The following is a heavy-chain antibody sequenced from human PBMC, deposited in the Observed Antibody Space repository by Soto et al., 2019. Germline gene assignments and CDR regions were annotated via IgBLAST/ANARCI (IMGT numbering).Heavy chain of an antibody. J-gene: IGHJ3*02. CDR3: ATSPGIHDAFDI. CDR1: GGTFSSYA. D-gene: IGHD2-21*02. CDR2: IIPIFGTA. Sequence: QGQLVQSGAEVKKPGSSVKVSCKASGGTFSSYAISWVRQAPGQWLEWMGGIIPIFGTANYAEKFQGRFTITADESTSTAYMELSSLRSEDTAVYYCATSPGIHDAFDIWGQGTMVTVSS. V-gene: IGHV1-69*01.